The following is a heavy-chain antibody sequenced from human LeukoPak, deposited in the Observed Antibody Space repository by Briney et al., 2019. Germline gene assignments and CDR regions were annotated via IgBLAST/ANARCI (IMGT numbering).Heavy chain of an antibody. V-gene: IGHV6-1*01. CDR2: TYYRSKWYN. J-gene: IGHJ4*02. CDR1: GNSFSSNSVA. Sequence: SQTLSLTCAISGNSFSSNSVAWNWIRQSPSRGLEWLGRTYYRSKWYNDYAVSVKSRITINPDTSKNQFSLQLNSVTPEDTAVYYCARWSVVPAATVDYWGQGTLVTVSS. CDR3: ARWSVVPAATVDY. D-gene: IGHD2-2*01.